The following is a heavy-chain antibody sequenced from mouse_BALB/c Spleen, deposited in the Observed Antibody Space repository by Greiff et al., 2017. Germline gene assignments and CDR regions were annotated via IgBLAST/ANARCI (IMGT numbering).Heavy chain of an antibody. CDR2: ILPSIGRT. CDR3: ARQRYDWYFDV. V-gene: IGHV15-2*02. Sequence: QVHVKQSGSELRSPGSSVKLSCKDFDSEVFPIAYMCWVRQKPGHGFEWIGDILPSIGRTIYGEKCEDKATLDADTVSNTTYLELNSLTSEDSAIYYCARQRYDWYFDVWGAGTTVTVSS. D-gene: IGHD2-14*01. J-gene: IGHJ1*01. CDR1: DSEVFPIAY.